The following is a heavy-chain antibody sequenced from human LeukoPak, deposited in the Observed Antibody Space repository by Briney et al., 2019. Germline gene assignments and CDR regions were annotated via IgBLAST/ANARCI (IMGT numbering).Heavy chain of an antibody. CDR3: ARALSQQLIRYSQD. CDR2: LSGSGANS. CDR1: GFTFSNYA. D-gene: IGHD5-24*01. Sequence: GGSLRLSCAASGFTFSNYAMSWVRQAPGKGLEWVSGLSGSGANSYYADSVKGRFTVSRDNSKNTLYLQMNSLRADDTAVYYCARALSQQLIRYSQDWGQGTLVTVSS. V-gene: IGHV3-23*01. J-gene: IGHJ1*01.